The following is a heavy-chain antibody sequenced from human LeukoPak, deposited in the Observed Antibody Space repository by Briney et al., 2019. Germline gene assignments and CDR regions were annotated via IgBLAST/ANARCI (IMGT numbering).Heavy chain of an antibody. CDR3: ARDARSGPLRPYYMHV. CDR2: IYSDGSI. V-gene: IGHV3-53*01. D-gene: IGHD3-10*01. J-gene: IGHJ6*03. Sequence: GGSLRLSCAVSGFNVSNDYMSWVRQAPGKGLECVSVIYSDGSIYYADSVKGRFTISRDNSKSTVFLEINSLRAEDTAEYYCARDARSGPLRPYYMHVWGKGTTVTVSS. CDR1: GFNVSNDY.